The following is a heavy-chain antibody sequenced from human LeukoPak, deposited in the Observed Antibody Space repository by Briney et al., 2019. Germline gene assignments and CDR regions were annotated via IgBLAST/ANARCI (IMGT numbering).Heavy chain of an antibody. CDR1: EFIFSSYG. Sequence: GGSPRLSCAASEFIFSSYGMSRVRQAPGKGLEWVSAISASGGGTYYADSVKGRFTISRDNSRNTLYLQMNSLRAEDTAIYYCAKEVTPGALLYGPFDYWGQGTLVTVSS. CDR3: AKEVTPGALLYGPFDY. CDR2: ISASGGGT. J-gene: IGHJ4*02. D-gene: IGHD4-23*01. V-gene: IGHV3-23*01.